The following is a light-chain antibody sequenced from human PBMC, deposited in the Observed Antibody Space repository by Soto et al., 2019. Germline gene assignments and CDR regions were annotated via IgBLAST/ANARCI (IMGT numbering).Light chain of an antibody. Sequence: QSALTQPASVSGSPGQSITISCTGTTXDIGTYSYVSWYQQHAGKAPKLIIYEVSHRPSGVSNRFSGSKSGNTASLTISGLQAEDEADYYCSSYTSSTNYVFGTGTKVTVL. CDR1: TXDIGTYSY. J-gene: IGLJ1*01. V-gene: IGLV2-14*01. CDR3: SSYTSSTNYV. CDR2: EVS.